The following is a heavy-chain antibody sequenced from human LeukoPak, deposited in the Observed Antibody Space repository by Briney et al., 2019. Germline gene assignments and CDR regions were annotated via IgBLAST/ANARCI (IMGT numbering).Heavy chain of an antibody. CDR2: IYYSGST. V-gene: IGHV4-59*08. CDR3: ARSPIYCSGGSCYSGWFDP. J-gene: IGHJ5*02. D-gene: IGHD2-15*01. CDR1: GGSISGYY. Sequence: SETLSLTCTVSGGSISGYYWSWIRQPPGKGLEWIGYIYYSGSTNYNPSLKSRVTISVDTSKNQFSLKLSSVTAADTAVYYCARSPIYCSGGSCYSGWFDPWGQGTLVTVSS.